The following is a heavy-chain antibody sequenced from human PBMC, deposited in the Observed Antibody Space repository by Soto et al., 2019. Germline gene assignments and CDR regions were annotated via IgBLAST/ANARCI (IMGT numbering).Heavy chain of an antibody. CDR3: AKAVATGVFDY. CDR2: IIPLLETP. V-gene: IGHV1-69*18. J-gene: IGHJ4*02. CDR1: GDSFTTST. Sequence: QVQLVQSGTEVRKPGSSVKVSCKASGDSFTTSTFSWVRQTPGQGLEWMGTIIPLLETPDYAQKFQGSVTITADESTSTVYIELSSLRSEDAAVYYCAKAVATGVFDYWGQGTLVTVSS. D-gene: IGHD5-12*01.